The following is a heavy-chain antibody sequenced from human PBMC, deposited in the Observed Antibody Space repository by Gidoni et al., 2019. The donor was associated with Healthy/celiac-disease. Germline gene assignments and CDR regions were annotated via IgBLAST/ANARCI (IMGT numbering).Heavy chain of an antibody. D-gene: IGHD1-1*01. CDR2: IYYSGST. CDR3: ARQTTDAFDI. J-gene: IGHJ3*02. CDR1: GGPISSSSYY. V-gene: IGHV4-39*01. Sequence: QLQLQESGPGLVKPSETLSLTCTVSGGPISSSSYYWGWIRQPPGKGLEWIGSIYYSGSTYYNPSLKSRVTISVDTSKNQFSLKLSSVTAADTAVYYCARQTTDAFDIWGQGTMVTVSS.